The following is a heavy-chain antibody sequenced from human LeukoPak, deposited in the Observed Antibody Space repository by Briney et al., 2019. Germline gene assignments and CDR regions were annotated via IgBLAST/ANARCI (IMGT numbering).Heavy chain of an antibody. V-gene: IGHV3-23*01. CDR1: GFTFSSYA. Sequence: GGSLTLSCPASGFTFSSYAMSWLRQAPGKGLEGVSAISGSGGSTYYADSVKGRFTISRDNSKNTLYLQMNSLRAEDTAVYCCAKDPSPIPAYYYDSSGFGYWGQGTLVTVSS. J-gene: IGHJ4*02. CDR3: AKDPSPIPAYYYDSSGFGY. CDR2: ISGSGGST. D-gene: IGHD3-22*01.